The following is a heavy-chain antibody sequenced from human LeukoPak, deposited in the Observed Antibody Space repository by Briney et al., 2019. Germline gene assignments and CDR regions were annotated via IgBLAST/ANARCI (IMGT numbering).Heavy chain of an antibody. D-gene: IGHD1-7*01. V-gene: IGHV7-4-1*02. CDR1: GYTFTSYA. CDR3: ARDPTGTIDY. Sequence: ASVKVSCKASGYTFTSYAMNWVRQAPGQGFEWMGWIDTNTGNPSYAQDFTGRFVFSLDTSVSTAYLQISSPKAEDTAVYYCARDPTGTIDYWGQGTLVTVSS. J-gene: IGHJ4*02. CDR2: IDTNTGNP.